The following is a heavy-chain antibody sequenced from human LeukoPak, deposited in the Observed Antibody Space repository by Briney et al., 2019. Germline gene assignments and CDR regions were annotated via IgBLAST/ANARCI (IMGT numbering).Heavy chain of an antibody. D-gene: IGHD3-10*01. V-gene: IGHV3-48*03. CDR3: ARAWFGESIPAYYMDV. Sequence: GGSLRLSCAASGFTFSSYEMNWVRQAPGKGLEWVSYISSSGSTIYYADSVKGRFTISRDNARNSLYLQMNSLRAEDTALYYCARAWFGESIPAYYMDVWGEGTTVTVSS. CDR2: ISSSGSTI. CDR1: GFTFSSYE. J-gene: IGHJ6*03.